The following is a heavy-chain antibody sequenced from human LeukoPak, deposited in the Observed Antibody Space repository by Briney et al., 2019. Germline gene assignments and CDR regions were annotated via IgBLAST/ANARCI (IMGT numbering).Heavy chain of an antibody. D-gene: IGHD2-2*01. Sequence: GASVTVSFKASGYTFTSYGISWVRQAPGQGLEWMGWISAYNGNTNYAQKLQGRVTMTTDTSTSTAYMELRSLRSDDTAVYYCARDHQDIVVVPAANAPDYWGQGTLVTVSS. V-gene: IGHV1-18*01. CDR1: GYTFTSYG. CDR2: ISAYNGNT. J-gene: IGHJ4*02. CDR3: ARDHQDIVVVPAANAPDY.